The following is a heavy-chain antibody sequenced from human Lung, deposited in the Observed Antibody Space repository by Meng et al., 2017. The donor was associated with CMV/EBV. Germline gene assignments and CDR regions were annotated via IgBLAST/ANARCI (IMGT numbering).Heavy chain of an antibody. Sequence: GESXKISCAASKFTFSKYAMHWVRQAPGKGLEWVAVISYDGGSIYYTDSIRGRFTISRDNSKNTLYLHMSSLRPEDTAVYFCAREGNYDANSGSFEYWGQGTXVTVYS. V-gene: IGHV3-30-3*01. CDR3: AREGNYDANSGSFEY. D-gene: IGHD4-23*01. CDR2: ISYDGGSI. J-gene: IGHJ4*02. CDR1: KFTFSKYA.